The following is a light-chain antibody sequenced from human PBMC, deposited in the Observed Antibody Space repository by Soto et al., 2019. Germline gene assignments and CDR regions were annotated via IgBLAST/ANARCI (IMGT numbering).Light chain of an antibody. CDR2: LERSGRY. J-gene: IGLJ3*02. CDR3: ETWDSNTRV. CDR1: SGHSSYI. Sequence: QLVLTQSSSASASLGSSVKLACTLTSGHSSYIIAWHQQQPGKAPRYLMKLERSGRYHRGSGVPDRFSGSTSGADRYLTISNLQSEDEADYYCETWDSNTRVFGGGTQLTVL. V-gene: IGLV4-60*03.